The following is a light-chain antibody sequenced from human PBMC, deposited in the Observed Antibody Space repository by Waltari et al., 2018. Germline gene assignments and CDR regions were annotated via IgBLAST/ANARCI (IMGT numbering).Light chain of an antibody. J-gene: IGKJ1*01. Sequence: LTQSPGTLSLSPGERVTLSCRASQSVSSSFLAWYQQKPGQAPRLLIYGASSRATGIPDRFSGSGSGTDFTLTINRLEPEDFAVYYCHQYDNSPWTFGQGTKVEI. CDR1: QSVSSSF. CDR3: HQYDNSPWT. V-gene: IGKV3-20*01. CDR2: GAS.